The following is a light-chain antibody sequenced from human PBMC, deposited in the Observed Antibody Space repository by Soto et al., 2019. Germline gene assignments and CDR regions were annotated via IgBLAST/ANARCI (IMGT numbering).Light chain of an antibody. J-gene: IGLJ1*01. CDR1: SSDVGGYNY. CDR2: DVS. Sequence: QSALPQPASLYGSPGQSITISCTGTSSDVGGYNYVSWYQQHPGKAPKLMIYDVSNRPSGVSNRFSGSKSGNTASLTISGLQAEDEADYYCSSYTSSSTLYVFGTGTKVTVL. V-gene: IGLV2-14*01. CDR3: SSYTSSSTLYV.